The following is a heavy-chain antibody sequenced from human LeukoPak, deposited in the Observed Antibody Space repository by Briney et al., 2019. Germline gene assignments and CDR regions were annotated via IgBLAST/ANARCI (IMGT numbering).Heavy chain of an antibody. D-gene: IGHD1-26*01. CDR2: IYHSGST. J-gene: IGHJ5*02. CDR3: ARDRVVGATRWFGP. V-gene: IGHV4-38-2*02. CDR1: GYSISSGYY. Sequence: PSETLSLTYTVSGYSISSGYYWGWIRQPPGKGLEWIGSIYHSGSTYYNPSLKSRVTISVDTSKNQFSLKLSSVTAADTAVYYCARDRVVGATRWFGPWGQGTLVTVSS.